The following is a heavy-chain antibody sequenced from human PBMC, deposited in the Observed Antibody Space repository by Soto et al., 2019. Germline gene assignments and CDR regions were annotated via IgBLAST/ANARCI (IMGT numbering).Heavy chain of an antibody. D-gene: IGHD3-9*01. CDR3: ATDLGFDWFVFDY. J-gene: IGHJ4*02. CDR1: GYTITELS. CDR2: FDPEDGET. Sequence: ASVKVSCKVSGYTITELSMHWVRQAPGKGLEWMGGFDPEDGETIYAQKFQGRVTMTEDTSTDTAYMELSSLRSEDTAVYYCATDLGFDWFVFDYWGQGTLVTVSS. V-gene: IGHV1-24*01.